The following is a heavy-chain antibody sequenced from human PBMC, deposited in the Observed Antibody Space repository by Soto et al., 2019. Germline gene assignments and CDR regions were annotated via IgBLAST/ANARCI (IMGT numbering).Heavy chain of an antibody. CDR3: AKATGSSSWYRSPPNWFDP. CDR2: ISGSGSPT. CDR1: GFTFSSYA. V-gene: IGHV3-23*01. D-gene: IGHD6-13*01. Sequence: GGSLRLSCAASGFTFSSYAMTWVRQAPGRGLEWVSAISGSGSPTYYADSVKGRFTISRDNSKNTLYLQMNSLRAEDTAVYYCAKATGSSSWYRSPPNWFDPWGQGTLVTVSS. J-gene: IGHJ5*02.